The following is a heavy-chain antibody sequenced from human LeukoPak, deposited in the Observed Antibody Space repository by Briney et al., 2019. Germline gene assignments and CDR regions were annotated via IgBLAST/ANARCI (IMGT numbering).Heavy chain of an antibody. CDR1: GGSISSSSYH. CDR3: ARVVGPPYYDY. D-gene: IGHD2-21*01. Sequence: SETLSLTCTVSGGSISSSSYHWGWIRQPPGKGLELIGSSYYLGSTDHNPSLQSRVTISVDTSKNQSSLKLSSVTAADTAVYYCARVVGPPYYDYWGQGTLVTVSS. J-gene: IGHJ4*02. V-gene: IGHV4-39*07. CDR2: SYYLGST.